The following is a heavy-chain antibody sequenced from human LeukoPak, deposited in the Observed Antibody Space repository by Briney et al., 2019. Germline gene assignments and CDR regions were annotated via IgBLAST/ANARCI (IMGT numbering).Heavy chain of an antibody. CDR2: ISRTSSYI. Sequence: GGSLRLSCAASGFTFSSYNMNWVRQAPGKGLEWVSSISRTSSYIYYADSVKGRFTISRDNAQNTLYLQMNSLRVEDTAVYYCARVLETDCSGGSCYSGLDYWGQGTLVTVSS. D-gene: IGHD2-15*01. CDR1: GFTFSSYN. V-gene: IGHV3-21*01. CDR3: ARVLETDCSGGSCYSGLDY. J-gene: IGHJ4*02.